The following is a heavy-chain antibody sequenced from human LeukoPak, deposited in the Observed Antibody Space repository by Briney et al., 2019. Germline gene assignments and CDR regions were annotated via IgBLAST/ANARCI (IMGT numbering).Heavy chain of an antibody. V-gene: IGHV1-46*03. CDR2: INPSGGST. J-gene: IGHJ4*02. D-gene: IGHD2-2*01. CDR3: ARDQVRALGYCSSTSCPMLDY. CDR1: GGTFSSYA. Sequence: GASVRVSCKTSGGTFSSYAISWVRQAPGQGLEWMGIINPSGGSTSYAQKFQGRVTMTRDTSTSTVYMELSSLRSEDTAVYYCARDQVRALGYCSSTSCPMLDYWGQGTLVTVSS.